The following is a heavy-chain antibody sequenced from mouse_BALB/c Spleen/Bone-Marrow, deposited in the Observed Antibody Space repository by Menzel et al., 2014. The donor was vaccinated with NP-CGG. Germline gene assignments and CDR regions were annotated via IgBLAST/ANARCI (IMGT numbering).Heavy chain of an antibody. CDR1: GYAFTNYL. Sequence: VQLVESGDELVRPGTSVKVSCKASGYAFTNYLIEWFKQRPGQGLAWIGRINPGIGGTTYNAKFKGKATLTADKSSTTAYMQLSSLTSDDSAVYFCARFTRDYWGQGTTLTVSS. V-gene: IGHV1-54*01. CDR2: INPGIGGT. CDR3: ARFTRDY. J-gene: IGHJ2*01.